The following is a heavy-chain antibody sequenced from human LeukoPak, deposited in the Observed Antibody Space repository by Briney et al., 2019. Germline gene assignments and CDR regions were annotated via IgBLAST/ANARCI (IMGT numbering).Heavy chain of an antibody. CDR1: GFTFSSSS. CDR3: ARLEEDYDILTGYYPRPDYGMDV. D-gene: IGHD3-9*01. V-gene: IGHV3-48*01. CDR2: ISSTSTTL. Sequence: GGSLRLSCAASGFTFSSSSMTWVRQAPGKGLEWVSYISSTSTTLYYADSVRGRFTISRDNAKNSLYLQMNSLRAEDTAVYYCARLEEDYDILTGYYPRPDYGMDVWGQGTTVTVSS. J-gene: IGHJ6*02.